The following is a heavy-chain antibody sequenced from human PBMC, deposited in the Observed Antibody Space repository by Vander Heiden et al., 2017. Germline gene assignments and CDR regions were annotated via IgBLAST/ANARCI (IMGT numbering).Heavy chain of an antibody. CDR2: IYTSGST. V-gene: IGHV4-4*07. J-gene: IGHJ6*02. D-gene: IGHD1-26*01. CDR1: GGSISSYY. Sequence: QVQLQESGTGLGKPSETLSLTCTVPGGSISSYYWSWTRQPAGKGLEWMGRIYTSGSTNYNPSLKSRVTMSVDTSKNQFSLKLGSVTAADPAVYYCARELRVWEGTRFGMDVWGQGTTVTVSS. CDR3: ARELRVWEGTRFGMDV.